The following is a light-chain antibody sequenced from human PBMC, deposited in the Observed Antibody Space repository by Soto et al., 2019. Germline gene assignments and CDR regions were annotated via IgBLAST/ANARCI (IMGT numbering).Light chain of an antibody. J-gene: IGKJ4*01. CDR3: QQTYTAPLT. V-gene: IGKV1-39*01. CDR1: QSISTS. Sequence: DIQMTQSPSSLSASVGDRVTITCRASQSISTSLNWYQQMPGKAPNLLIYFASSLESGVPSRFSGSGSGTDFTLSISSLPPEDFALYYCQQTYTAPLTFGGGTKVEIK. CDR2: FAS.